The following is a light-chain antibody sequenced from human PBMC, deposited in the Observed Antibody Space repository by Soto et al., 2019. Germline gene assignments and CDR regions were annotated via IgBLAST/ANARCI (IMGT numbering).Light chain of an antibody. CDR1: GSDIGPYNY. Sequence: QAASVSGSPGQSITISCTGTGSDIGPYNYVSWYQQYPGKAPQLIMYEVTNRPSGVSNRFFGSKSGYTASLTISSLQADDEADYFCSSYTASGTFVVFGGGTKVTVL. J-gene: IGLJ2*01. CDR2: EVT. V-gene: IGLV2-14*01. CDR3: SSYTASGTFVV.